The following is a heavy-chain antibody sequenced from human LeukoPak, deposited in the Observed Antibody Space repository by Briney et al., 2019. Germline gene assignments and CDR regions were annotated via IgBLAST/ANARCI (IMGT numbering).Heavy chain of an antibody. CDR2: IKQDGSEK. J-gene: IGHJ4*02. CDR1: GFTFSSYW. D-gene: IGHD3-22*01. Sequence: GGSLRLSCAASGFTFSSYWMSWVRQAPGKGLEWVANIKQDGSEKYYVDSVKGRFTISRDNAKNSLYLQMNSLRAEDTAVYYCARITYYYDSSGYHYFDYWGQGTLVTVSS. CDR3: ARITYYYDSSGYHYFDY. V-gene: IGHV3-7*01.